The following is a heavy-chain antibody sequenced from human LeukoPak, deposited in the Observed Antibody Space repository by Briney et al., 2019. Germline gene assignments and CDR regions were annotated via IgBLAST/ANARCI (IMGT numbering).Heavy chain of an antibody. V-gene: IGHV1-18*01. CDR1: GYTFTSYG. D-gene: IGHD3-10*01. Sequence: ASVKVSCKASGYTFTSYGISWVRQAPGQGLEWMGWISAYNGNTNYAQKLQGRVTMTTDTSTSTAYMELRSLRSDDTAVYYCARDATMVRGGMSTYYYYYMDVWGKGTTVTVSS. J-gene: IGHJ6*03. CDR3: ARDATMVRGGMSTYYYYYMDV. CDR2: ISAYNGNT.